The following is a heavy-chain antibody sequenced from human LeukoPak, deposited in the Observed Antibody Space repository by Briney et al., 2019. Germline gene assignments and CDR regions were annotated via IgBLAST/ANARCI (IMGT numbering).Heavy chain of an antibody. Sequence: ASVKVSCKASGYTFTDYYIHWVRQAPGQGLEWMGWINPATGATKFAQKFQGRVTLTWDTSSSTTYMDLNRLTSDDTAVYYCARDTRRGYTGYDMPGDWGQGTLVIVSS. CDR2: INPATGAT. V-gene: IGHV1-2*02. CDR3: ARDTRRGYTGYDMPGD. J-gene: IGHJ4*02. CDR1: GYTFTDYY. D-gene: IGHD5-12*01.